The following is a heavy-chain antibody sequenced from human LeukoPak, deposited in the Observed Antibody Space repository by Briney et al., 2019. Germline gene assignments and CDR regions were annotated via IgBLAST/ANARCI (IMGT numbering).Heavy chain of an antibody. CDR3: AKDRGYYDGYFDY. D-gene: IGHD3-22*01. J-gene: IGHJ4*02. CDR2: ISGSGGST. V-gene: IGHV3-23*01. Sequence: GGSLRLSCAASGFTFSSYGMNWVRQAPGKGLEWVSAISGSGGSTYYADSVKGRFTISRDNSKNTLYLQMNSLRAEDTAVYYCAKDRGYYDGYFDYWGQGTLVTVPS. CDR1: GFTFSSYG.